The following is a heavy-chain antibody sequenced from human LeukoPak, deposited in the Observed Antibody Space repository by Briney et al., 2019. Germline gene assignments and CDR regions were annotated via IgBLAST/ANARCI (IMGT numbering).Heavy chain of an antibody. CDR3: TRGAYAAGY. D-gene: IGHD4-17*01. Sequence: GRSLRLSCTASGFTFGDYVMSWARQAPGKGLEWVGFIRSKGYGGTTEYPAAVKGRFTISRDDSKSFGYLQINSLKTEDTGGYYCTRGAYAAGYWGQGTLVTVPT. CDR1: GFTFGDYV. CDR2: IRSKGYGGTT. V-gene: IGHV3-49*04. J-gene: IGHJ4*02.